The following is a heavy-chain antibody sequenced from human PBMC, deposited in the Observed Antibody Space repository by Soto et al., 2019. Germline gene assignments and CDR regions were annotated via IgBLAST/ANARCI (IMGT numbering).Heavy chain of an antibody. Sequence: GGSLRLSCAASGFTFSSYSMNWVRQAPGKGLEWVSSISSSSSYIYYADSVKGRFTISRDNAKNSLYLQMNSLRAEDTAVYYCASTPITMVRGVIRYYYYYMDVWGKGTTVTVSS. V-gene: IGHV3-21*01. CDR3: ASTPITMVRGVIRYYYYYMDV. J-gene: IGHJ6*03. D-gene: IGHD3-10*01. CDR2: ISSSSSYI. CDR1: GFTFSSYS.